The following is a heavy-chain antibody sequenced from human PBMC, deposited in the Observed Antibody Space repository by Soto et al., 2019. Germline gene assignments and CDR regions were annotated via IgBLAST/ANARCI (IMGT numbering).Heavy chain of an antibody. D-gene: IGHD3-16*01. V-gene: IGHV1-69*01. Sequence: QVQLVQSGAEVKKPGSSVKVSCKTSRDTFNKYAFNWVRQAPGQGLEWMGWIIPIFSSRNYAEKFQGRVTITAYDSTSTAYMELRILRFEDTAVYYCARGETYLGVWGQGTTVTGSS. CDR3: ARGETYLGV. CDR2: IIPIFSSR. CDR1: RDTFNKYA. J-gene: IGHJ6*02.